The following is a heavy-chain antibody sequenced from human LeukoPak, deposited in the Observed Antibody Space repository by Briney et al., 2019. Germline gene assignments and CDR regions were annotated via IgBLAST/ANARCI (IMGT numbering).Heavy chain of an antibody. Sequence: SETLSLTCAVYGGSFSGYYWSWIRQPPGKGLEWIGEINHSGSTNYNPSLKSRVTISVDTSKNQFSLKLSSVTAADTAVYYCARAPNCSGGSCYRPGWFDPWGQGTLVTVSS. J-gene: IGHJ5*02. D-gene: IGHD2-15*01. V-gene: IGHV4-34*01. CDR1: GGSFSGYY. CDR2: INHSGST. CDR3: ARAPNCSGGSCYRPGWFDP.